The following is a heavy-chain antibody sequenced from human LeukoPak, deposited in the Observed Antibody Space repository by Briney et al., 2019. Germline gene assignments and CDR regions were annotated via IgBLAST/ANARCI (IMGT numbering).Heavy chain of an antibody. Sequence: GGSLRLSCAASGFTFSSYVMSWIRQAPGEGLEWVSTITGSGGRTYYADSVKGPFTISRDNAKNTLYLQMNSLRAEDTAVYYCARRSGIAVAGAFDYWGQGTLVTVSS. CDR3: ARRSGIAVAGAFDY. CDR1: GFTFSSYV. CDR2: ITGSGGRT. J-gene: IGHJ4*02. V-gene: IGHV3-23*01. D-gene: IGHD6-19*01.